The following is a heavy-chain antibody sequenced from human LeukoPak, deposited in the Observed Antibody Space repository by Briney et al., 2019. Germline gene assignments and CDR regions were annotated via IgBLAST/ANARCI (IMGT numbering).Heavy chain of an antibody. CDR3: ARVVYSHYWPEGMDV. J-gene: IGHJ6*02. CDR1: GDSISSYY. Sequence: SETLSLTCTVSGDSISSYYWSWIRQPPRKGLEWIGYIYNSETTNYNPSLESRVTISEDTSKNQFSLMLTSVTAADTAVYYCARVVYSHYWPEGMDVWGQGTTVTVSS. V-gene: IGHV4-59*01. CDR2: IYNSETT. D-gene: IGHD4-11*01.